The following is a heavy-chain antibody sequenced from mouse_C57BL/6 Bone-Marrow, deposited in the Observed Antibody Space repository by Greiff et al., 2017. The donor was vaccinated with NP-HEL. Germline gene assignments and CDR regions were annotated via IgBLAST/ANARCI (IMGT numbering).Heavy chain of an antibody. CDR3: ARPNYYGSPWYFDV. J-gene: IGHJ1*03. CDR2: IHPNSGST. CDR1: GYTFTSYW. D-gene: IGHD1-1*01. Sequence: QVQLKQPGAELVKPGASVKLSCKASGYTFTSYWMHWVKQRPGQGLEWIGMIHPNSGSTNYNEKFKSKATLTVDKSSSTAYMQLSSLTSEDSAVYYCARPNYYGSPWYFDVWGTGTTVTVSS. V-gene: IGHV1-64*01.